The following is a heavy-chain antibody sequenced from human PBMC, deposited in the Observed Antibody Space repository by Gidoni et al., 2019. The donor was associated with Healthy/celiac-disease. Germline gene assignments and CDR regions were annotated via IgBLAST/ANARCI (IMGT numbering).Heavy chain of an antibody. CDR1: GGSFSGYY. V-gene: IGHV4-34*01. CDR2: INHSGST. D-gene: IGHD3-22*01. Sequence: QVQLQQWGAGLLKPSETLSLTSAVYGGSFSGYYWSWIRQPPGKGLEWIGEINHSGSTNYNPSLKSRVTISVDTSKNQFSLKLSSVTAADTAVYYCASYYDSSGYYQLRAEYFQHWGQGTLVTVSS. J-gene: IGHJ1*01. CDR3: ASYYDSSGYYQLRAEYFQH.